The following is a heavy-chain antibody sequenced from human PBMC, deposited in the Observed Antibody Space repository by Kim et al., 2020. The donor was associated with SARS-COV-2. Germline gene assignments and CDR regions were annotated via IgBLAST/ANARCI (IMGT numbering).Heavy chain of an antibody. Sequence: SETLSLTCVVSGGSISSNGYSWNWIRQPPGKGLEWIGYIYHDWSTDYNLSLKSRLTMSVDRSKNQFSLRLTSVTAADTAVYYCVREVDSHWYFDLWGRGTLVTVSS. J-gene: IGHJ2*01. D-gene: IGHD5-12*01. CDR2: IYHDWST. V-gene: IGHV4-30-2*01. CDR3: VREVDSHWYFDL. CDR1: GGSISSNGYS.